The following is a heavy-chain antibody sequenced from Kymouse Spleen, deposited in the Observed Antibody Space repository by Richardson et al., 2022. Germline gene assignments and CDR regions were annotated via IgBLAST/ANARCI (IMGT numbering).Heavy chain of an antibody. CDR2: INHSGST. D-gene: IGHD3-3*01. CDR1: GGSFSGYY. CDR3: ARGYDFWSGYYAFDI. V-gene: IGHV4-34*01. Sequence: QVQLQQWGAGLLKPSETLSLTCAVYGGSFSGYYWSWIRQPPGKGLEWIGEINHSGSTNYNPSLKSRVTISVDTSKNQFSLKLSSVTAADTAVYYCARGYDFWSGYYAFDIWGQGTMVTVSS. J-gene: IGHJ3*02.